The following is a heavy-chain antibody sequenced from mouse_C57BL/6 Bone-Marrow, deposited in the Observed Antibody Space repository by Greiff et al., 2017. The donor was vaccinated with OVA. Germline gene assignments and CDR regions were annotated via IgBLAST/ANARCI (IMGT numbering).Heavy chain of an antibody. CDR3: TIIYYDYGGGAMDY. Sequence: EVKLVESGTVLARPGASVKMSCKTSGYTFTSYWMHWVKQRPGQGLEWIGAIYPGNSDTSYNQKFKGKAKLTAVTSASTAYMELSSLTNEDSAVYYCTIIYYDYGGGAMDYWGQGTSVTVSS. J-gene: IGHJ4*01. D-gene: IGHD2-4*01. CDR1: GYTFTSYW. CDR2: IYPGNSDT. V-gene: IGHV1-5*01.